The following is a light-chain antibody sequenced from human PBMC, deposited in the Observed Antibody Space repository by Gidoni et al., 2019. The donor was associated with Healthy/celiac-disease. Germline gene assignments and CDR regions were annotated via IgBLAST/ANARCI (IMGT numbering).Light chain of an antibody. V-gene: IGKV3-11*01. CDR2: DAS. CDR3: QQRSNWPPRLT. Sequence: EIVLTQSPATLSWSPVERATLSRRPSQSVSSDLAWYQQKPGQAPRLLIYDASNRATGIPARFSGSGSGTDFTLTISSLEPEEFAVYYCQQRSNWPPRLTFGGGTKVEIK. CDR1: QSVSSD. J-gene: IGKJ4*01.